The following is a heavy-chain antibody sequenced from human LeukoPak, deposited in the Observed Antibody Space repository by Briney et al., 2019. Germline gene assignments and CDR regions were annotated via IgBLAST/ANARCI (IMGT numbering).Heavy chain of an antibody. V-gene: IGHV4-38-2*02. CDR1: GYSITSGYD. J-gene: IGHJ6*02. Sequence: PSETLSLTCTVSGYSITSGYDWGWIRQPPGKGLEWIGSIYHSGSTYYNPSLKSRVTISVDTSKNQFSLKLSSVTAADTAVYYCASSVFFSTGPLLLSPLSAFVGMDVWGQGTTVTVSS. CDR3: ASSVFFSTGPLLLSPLSAFVGMDV. D-gene: IGHD3-10*01. CDR2: IYHSGST.